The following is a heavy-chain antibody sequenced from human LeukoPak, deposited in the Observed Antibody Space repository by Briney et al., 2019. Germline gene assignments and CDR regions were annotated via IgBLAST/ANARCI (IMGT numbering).Heavy chain of an antibody. D-gene: IGHD6-19*01. V-gene: IGHV3-48*04. CDR3: ARDPLDNRKAVGANSHSYGMDV. CDR1: GLTFSSYS. CDR2: ISSGGGGT. Sequence: GGSLRLSCAASGLTFSSYSMNWVRQAPGKGLEWISYISSGGGGTYYADSVKGRFTISRDNSKNTLYLQMNSLRAGDTAVYYCARDPLDNRKAVGANSHSYGMDVWGQGTTVTVSS. J-gene: IGHJ6*02.